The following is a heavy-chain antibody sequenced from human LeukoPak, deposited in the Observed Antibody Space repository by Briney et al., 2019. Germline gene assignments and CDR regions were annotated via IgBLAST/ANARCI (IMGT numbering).Heavy chain of an antibody. CDR3: ARDNSGVYGD. V-gene: IGHV3-11*01. CDR1: GFTFSDYY. J-gene: IGHJ4*02. Sequence: PGGSLRLSCAASGFTFSDYYMMWIRQAPGEGLEWVSYISNTGTTIYYADSVKGRFTISRDNAKNSLYLQMNSLKVEDTAVYYCARDNSGVYGDSGQGTLVTVSS. CDR2: ISNTGTTI. D-gene: IGHD5-12*01.